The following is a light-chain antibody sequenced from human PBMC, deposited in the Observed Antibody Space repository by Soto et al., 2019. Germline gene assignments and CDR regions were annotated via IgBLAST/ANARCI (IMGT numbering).Light chain of an antibody. CDR3: QQYGSSPT. J-gene: IGKJ5*01. V-gene: IGKV3-20*01. CDR2: GAS. Sequence: EIVLPQSPGTLSLSPGERAPLSGRASQSVSSSYLAWYQQKPGQAPRLLIYGASSRATGIPDRFSGSGSGTDFTLTISRLEPEDFAVYYCQQYGSSPTFGQGTRLEI. CDR1: QSVSSSY.